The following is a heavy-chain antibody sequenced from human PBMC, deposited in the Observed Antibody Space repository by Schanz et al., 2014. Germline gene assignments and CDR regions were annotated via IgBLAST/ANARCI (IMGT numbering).Heavy chain of an antibody. CDR3: ARGGFFDSTIFDS. CDR2: INPSSGTT. Sequence: QVQLVQSGAEVKKPGASVKLSCKASGYTFTSYYMHWVRQAPGQGLEWMGKINPSSGTTRIAQNFQGRLTVTRDTSTSTVNMELSSLRSEDTAVYYCARGGFFDSTIFDSCGQGTLVTVSS. D-gene: IGHD2-2*01. CDR1: GYTFTSYY. V-gene: IGHV1-46*03. J-gene: IGHJ4*02.